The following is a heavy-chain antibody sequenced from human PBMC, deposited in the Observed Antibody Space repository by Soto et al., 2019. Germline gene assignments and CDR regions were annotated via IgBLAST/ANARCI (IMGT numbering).Heavy chain of an antibody. CDR2: INPNSGGT. D-gene: IGHD3-22*01. CDR1: GYTFTGYY. J-gene: IGHJ4*02. CDR3: ARGGRVYDSSGYYYRRAY. Sequence: ASVKFSCKASGYTFTGYYMHWVRQAPGQGLEWMGWINPNSGGTNYAQKFQGWVTMTRDTSISTAYMELSRLRSDDTAVYYCARGGRVYDSSGYYYRRAYWGQGTLVTVS. V-gene: IGHV1-2*04.